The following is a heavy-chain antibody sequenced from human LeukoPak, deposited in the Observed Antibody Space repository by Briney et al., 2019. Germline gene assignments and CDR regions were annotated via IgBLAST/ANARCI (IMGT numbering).Heavy chain of an antibody. J-gene: IGHJ4*02. V-gene: IGHV4-59*01. CDR2: IYYSGST. D-gene: IGHD6-25*01. Sequence: SETLSLTCTVSGGSISSYYWSWIRQPPGKGLEWIGYIYYSGSTNYNPSLKSRVTISVDTSKNQFSLKLSPVTAADTAVYYCARVNSRSSDFDYWGQGTLVTVSS. CDR1: GGSISSYY. CDR3: ARVNSRSSDFDY.